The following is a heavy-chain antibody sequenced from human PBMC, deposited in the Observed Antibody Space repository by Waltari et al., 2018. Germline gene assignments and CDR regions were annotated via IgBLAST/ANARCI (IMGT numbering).Heavy chain of an antibody. CDR2: WYRSGST. CDR3: ARVSSSWYLGDYFYYGVDV. Sequence: VHLQESGPGLVKPSGTLSLTCGVSDYSIRRGYFWGWIRQPPGKGLEWIGSWYRSGSTYYNPSLQSRVTISADTSKNQFSLNLTSVTAADTAVYYCARVSSSWYLGDYFYYGVDVWGQGATVTVSS. D-gene: IGHD6-13*01. CDR1: DYSIRRGYF. V-gene: IGHV4-38-2*01. J-gene: IGHJ6*01.